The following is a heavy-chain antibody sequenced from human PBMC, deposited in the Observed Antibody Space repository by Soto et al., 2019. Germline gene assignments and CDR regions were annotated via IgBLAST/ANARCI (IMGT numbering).Heavy chain of an antibody. Sequence: QVQLVQSEAEVKKPGASVKVSCKASGYTFTTYGISWVRQAPGQGLEWMGWISTYNDNTNYAQNLQGRVTMTTDTSTSTADMELTSLRSDDTAVYYCARQEYSVSSRDYWGQGTLVTVSS. CDR1: GYTFTTYG. V-gene: IGHV1-18*01. CDR2: ISTYNDNT. CDR3: ARQEYSVSSRDY. J-gene: IGHJ4*02. D-gene: IGHD6-6*01.